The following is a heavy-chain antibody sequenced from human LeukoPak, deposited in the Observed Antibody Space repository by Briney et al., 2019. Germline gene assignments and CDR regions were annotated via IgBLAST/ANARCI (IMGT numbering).Heavy chain of an antibody. CDR2: INPNNGDT. J-gene: IGHJ4*02. CDR3: ARGEYSNGYPYRLDF. Sequence: ASVKVSCKASGYSFSDYHINWVRQASGQGPEWMGWINPNNGDTDYAKAFQGRVTMTRDTSISTAYMELNRLRSDDTAMYYCARGEYSNGYPYRLDFWGQGTLLTVSS. V-gene: IGHV1-2*02. CDR1: GYSFSDYH. D-gene: IGHD3-16*01.